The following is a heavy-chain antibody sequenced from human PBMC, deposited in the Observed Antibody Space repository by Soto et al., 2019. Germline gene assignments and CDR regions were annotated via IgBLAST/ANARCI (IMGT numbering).Heavy chain of an antibody. CDR1: GFTFSSYS. D-gene: IGHD5-18*01. J-gene: IGHJ6*02. Sequence: TGGSLRLSCAASGFTFSSYSMNWVRQAPGKGLEWVSYISSSSSTIYYADSVKGRFTISRDNAKNSLYLQMDSLRDEDTAVYYCASGYSYGRLLYYYGMDVWGQGTTVTVSS. CDR2: ISSSSSTI. V-gene: IGHV3-48*02. CDR3: ASGYSYGRLLYYYGMDV.